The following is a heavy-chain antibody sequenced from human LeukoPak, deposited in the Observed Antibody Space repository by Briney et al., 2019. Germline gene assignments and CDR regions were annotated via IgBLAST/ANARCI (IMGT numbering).Heavy chain of an antibody. J-gene: IGHJ4*02. V-gene: IGHV4-34*01. CDR3: ARGNYDYYDH. D-gene: IGHD1-7*01. CDR2: INHSGST. Sequence: SETLSLTCAVYGGSFSGCHWSWIRQPPGKGLEWVGEINHSGSTNYNPSLKSRVTISVDTSKNQFSLKVSSVTAADTAVYYCARGNYDYYDHWGQGTLVTVSS. CDR1: GGSFSGCH.